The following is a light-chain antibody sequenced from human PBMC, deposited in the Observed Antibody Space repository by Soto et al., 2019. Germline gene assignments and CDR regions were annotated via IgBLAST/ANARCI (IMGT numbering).Light chain of an antibody. J-gene: IGLJ2*01. CDR1: SSDFGDHKS. V-gene: IGLV2-14*01. CDR2: EVN. Sequence: QSALTQAASVSGSPGQSITISCTGASSDFGDHKSVSWYQHHPGKAPKLIIYEVNYRPSGVSSRFSESRSGNTASLTISGLQAEDEAHYYCSSSTDTSILFGGGTKLTVL. CDR3: SSSTDTSIL.